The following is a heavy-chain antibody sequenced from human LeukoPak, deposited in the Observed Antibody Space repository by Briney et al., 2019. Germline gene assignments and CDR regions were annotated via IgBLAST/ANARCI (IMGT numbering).Heavy chain of an antibody. CDR2: INPSGGST. Sequence: ASVEVSCKASGYTFTSYYMHWVRQAPGQGLGWMGTINPSGGSTSYAQKFQGRVTMTRDTSTSTVYMELSSLRSEDTAVYYCARDGGSYQEPDYWGQGTLVTVSS. J-gene: IGHJ4*02. CDR3: ARDGGSYQEPDY. V-gene: IGHV1-46*01. D-gene: IGHD1-26*01. CDR1: GYTFTSYY.